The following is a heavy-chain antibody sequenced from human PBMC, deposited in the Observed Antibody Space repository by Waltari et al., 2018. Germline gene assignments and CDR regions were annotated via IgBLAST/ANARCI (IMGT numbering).Heavy chain of an antibody. D-gene: IGHD5-18*01. CDR1: MLPFSNYA. CDR2: ITGSGLTT. J-gene: IGHJ4*02. CDR3: AKEWEDTAMVAYYFDS. Sequence: EVHLLESGGGLVQPGGSLRLSCTTTMLPFSNYALSWVRQAPGKGLEWVSAITGSGLTTYYADSVKGRFTVSRDNSRNTVFLQMNTLRGDDTAVYYCAKEWEDTAMVAYYFDSWGQGTLVTVSS. V-gene: IGHV3-23*01.